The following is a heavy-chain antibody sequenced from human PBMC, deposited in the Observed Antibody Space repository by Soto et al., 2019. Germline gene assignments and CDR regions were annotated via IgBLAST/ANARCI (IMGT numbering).Heavy chain of an antibody. CDR3: ARDRGYSYGSPDY. V-gene: IGHV1-69*13. Sequence: GASVKVSCKASGGTFSSYAISWVRQAPGQGLEWMGGIIPIFGTANYAQKFQGRVTITADESTSTAYMELSSLRSEDTAVYYCARDRGYSYGSPDYWGQGTLVTVSS. CDR1: GGTFSSYA. J-gene: IGHJ4*02. CDR2: IIPIFGTA. D-gene: IGHD5-18*01.